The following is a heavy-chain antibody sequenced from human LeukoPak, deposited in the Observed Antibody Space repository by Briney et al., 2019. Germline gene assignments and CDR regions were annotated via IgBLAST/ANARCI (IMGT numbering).Heavy chain of an antibody. Sequence: GESLKISCKGSGYSFTSYWIGWVRQMPGKDLEWMGFIYPGDSDTRYSPSFQGQVTFSADKSISTAYLQWSSLKASDTAMYYCARTSGDNDGNALYFDYWGQGTLVTVSS. CDR2: IYPGDSDT. CDR1: GYSFTSYW. J-gene: IGHJ4*02. D-gene: IGHD4-23*01. V-gene: IGHV5-51*01. CDR3: ARTSGDNDGNALYFDY.